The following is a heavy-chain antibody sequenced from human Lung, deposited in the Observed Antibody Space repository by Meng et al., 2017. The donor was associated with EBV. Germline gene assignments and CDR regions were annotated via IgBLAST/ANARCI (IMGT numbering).Heavy chain of an antibody. CDR1: GGSISRGGYY. D-gene: IGHD4-11*01. V-gene: IGHV4-31*03. CDR2: IYYSGST. CDR3: AATVNDGYFDY. J-gene: IGHJ4*02. Sequence: QVHRQESGPGLVKPSQTLSLTCTVSGGSISRGGYYWSWIRQHPGKGLEWIGYIYYSGSTYYNPSLKSRVTISVDTSKNQFSLKLSSVTAADTAVYYCAATVNDGYFDYWGQGTLVTVSS.